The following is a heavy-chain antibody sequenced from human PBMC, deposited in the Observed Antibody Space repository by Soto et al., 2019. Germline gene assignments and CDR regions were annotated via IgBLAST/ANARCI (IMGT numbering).Heavy chain of an antibody. V-gene: IGHV1-69*06. Sequence: ASVKVSCKASGGTFSSYAISWVRQAPGQGLEWMGGIIPIFGTANYAQKFQGRVTITADKSTSTAYMELSSLRSEDTAVYYCARSKYYYDSSGYYGYWGQGTLVTVPQ. CDR2: IIPIFGTA. CDR3: ARSKYYYDSSGYYGY. CDR1: GGTFSSYA. D-gene: IGHD3-22*01. J-gene: IGHJ4*02.